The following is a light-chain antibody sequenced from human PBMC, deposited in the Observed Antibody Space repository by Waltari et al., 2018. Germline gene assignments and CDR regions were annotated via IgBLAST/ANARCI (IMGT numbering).Light chain of an antibody. CDR3: CSYAGNRIWI. V-gene: IGLV2-23*02. Sequence: QSALAQPASVSGSPGRSITISCSGSSSDVGGYDLVSWYQQKPGRAPQLVISGVTVRPAGVSGRFSGSKSGNTASLTISGLLPEDEADYYCCSYAGNRIWIFGGGTKVTVL. CDR1: SSDVGGYDL. CDR2: GVT. J-gene: IGLJ2*01.